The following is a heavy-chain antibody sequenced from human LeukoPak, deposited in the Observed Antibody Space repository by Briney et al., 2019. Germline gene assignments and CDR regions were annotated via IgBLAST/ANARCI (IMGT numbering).Heavy chain of an antibody. D-gene: IGHD6-13*01. CDR1: DGSVSSDSYY. CDR3: ARLSRRAAGGPFYLDF. Sequence: NSSETLSLTCTVSDGSVSSDSYYWSWIRQPPGKGLEWNGYIYYSGTTKYNPSLKSPVSMSVDTSKNHFSLTLTSLSAADTAVYYCARLSRRAAGGPFYLDFWGQGTLVTVSS. J-gene: IGHJ4*02. V-gene: IGHV4-61*03. CDR2: IYYSGTT.